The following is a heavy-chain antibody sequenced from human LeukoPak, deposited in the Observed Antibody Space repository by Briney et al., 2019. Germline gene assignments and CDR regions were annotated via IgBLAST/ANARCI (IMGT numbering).Heavy chain of an antibody. D-gene: IGHD5-18*01. CDR1: GFTFSSYS. J-gene: IGHJ6*03. CDR2: ISSSSSTI. V-gene: IGHV3-48*01. CDR3: ARDAHITAMDV. Sequence: GSLRLSCAASGFTFSSYSMNWVRQAPGKGLEWVSYISSSSSTIYYADSVKGRFTISRDNAKNSLYLQMNSLRAEDTAVYYCARDAHITAMDVWGKGTTVTVSS.